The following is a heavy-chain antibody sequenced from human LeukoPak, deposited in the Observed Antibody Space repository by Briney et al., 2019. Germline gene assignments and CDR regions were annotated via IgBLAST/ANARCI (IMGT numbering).Heavy chain of an antibody. D-gene: IGHD3-10*02. V-gene: IGHV3-7*01. CDR1: GFTFNTYW. CDR3: VTRLCSISACRASSYLSFDV. Sequence: GSLRLSCAASGFTFNTYWMTWVRQAPGRGLEWVANVRQDGGEGHYVDSVKGRFTVSRDNAENSPYLQLNSLRIEDTAVYYCVTRLCSISACRASSYLSFDVWGKGTTVTVSS. CDR2: VRQDGGEG. J-gene: IGHJ6*04.